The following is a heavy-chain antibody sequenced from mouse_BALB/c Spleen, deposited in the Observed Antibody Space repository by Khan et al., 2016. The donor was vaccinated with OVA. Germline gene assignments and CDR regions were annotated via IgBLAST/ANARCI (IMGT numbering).Heavy chain of an antibody. CDR1: GYTFSSYW. Sequence: QIQLVQSGADLMKPGASVKISCKVAGYTFSSYWIEWIKQRPGHGLEWIGEILPGSGSTNCNEKFKGKATFTADTSSNTVYMQLSSLTSEDSAVYYCARVNSGNRNYFDDWGQGTTLTVAS. CDR3: ARVNSGNRNYFDD. J-gene: IGHJ2*01. V-gene: IGHV1-9*01. D-gene: IGHD1-1*01. CDR2: ILPGSGST.